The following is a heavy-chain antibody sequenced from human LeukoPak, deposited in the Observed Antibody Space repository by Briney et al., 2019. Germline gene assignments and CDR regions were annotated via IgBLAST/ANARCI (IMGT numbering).Heavy chain of an antibody. CDR3: AKVRRMAADYNWFDP. Sequence: GGSLRLSCAASGFTFSSYAMSWVRQAPGKGLEWVSAISGSGGSTYYADSVKGRFAISRDNYKNTLYLQMNSLRAEDTAVYYCAKVRRMAADYNWFDPWGQGTLVTVSS. V-gene: IGHV3-23*01. CDR1: GFTFSSYA. CDR2: ISGSGGST. D-gene: IGHD6-13*01. J-gene: IGHJ5*02.